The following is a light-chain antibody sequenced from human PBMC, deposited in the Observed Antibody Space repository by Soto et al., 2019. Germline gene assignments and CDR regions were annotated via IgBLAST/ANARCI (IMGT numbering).Light chain of an antibody. CDR3: AAWDDSLSGVV. J-gene: IGLJ2*01. CDR1: RSNIGRNY. CDR2: TNN. V-gene: IGLV1-47*01. Sequence: QSVLTQPPSASGTPGQRVTISCSGSRSNIGRNYVYWFQQLPGTAPKLLIYTNNQRPSGVPDRFSGSKSVTSASLAISGLRSEDEADYYCAAWDDSLSGVVFGGGTKLTVL.